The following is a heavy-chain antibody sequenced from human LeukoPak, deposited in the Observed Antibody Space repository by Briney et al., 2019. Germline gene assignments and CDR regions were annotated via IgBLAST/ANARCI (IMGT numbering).Heavy chain of an antibody. D-gene: IGHD5-24*01. CDR2: ISSSGSTI. J-gene: IGHJ3*01. V-gene: IGHV3-11*04. Sequence: RGSLRLSCAASGFTFSDYYMSWIRQAPGKGLEWVSYISSSGSTIYYADSVKGRFTISRDNAKNSLYLQMNSLRAEDTAVYYCARDKRRLQRGAFDVWGQGTMVTVSS. CDR3: ARDKRRLQRGAFDV. CDR1: GFTFSDYY.